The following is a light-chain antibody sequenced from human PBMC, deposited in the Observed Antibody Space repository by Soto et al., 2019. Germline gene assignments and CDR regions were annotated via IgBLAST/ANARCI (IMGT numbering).Light chain of an antibody. CDR2: DAS. CDR3: QQRSNWPLT. V-gene: IGKV3-11*01. Sequence: DIVLTQSPATLSLSPGERATLPCRASQSVSSYLAWYQQKPGKAPRLLIYDASNRASGVPARFSGSGSGTDFTLAISSLEPEDFAIYYCQQRSNWPLTFGGGTKVDIK. CDR1: QSVSSY. J-gene: IGKJ4*01.